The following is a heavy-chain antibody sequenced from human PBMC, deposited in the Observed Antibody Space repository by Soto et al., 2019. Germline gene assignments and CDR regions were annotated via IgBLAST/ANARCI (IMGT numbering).Heavy chain of an antibody. CDR1: GYTFTSYG. V-gene: IGHV1-18*04. CDR2: ISAYTGNT. D-gene: IGHD3-10*01. J-gene: IGHJ3*02. Sequence: QVQLVQSGAEVKKPGASVKVSCKASGYTFTSYGISWVRQAPGQGLEWMGWISAYTGNTNYAQKLQGRVTMTTDTSTSPACMELRSLRSDDTAVYYCARGGHTMVRGVIAFDIWGQGTMVTVSS. CDR3: ARGGHTMVRGVIAFDI.